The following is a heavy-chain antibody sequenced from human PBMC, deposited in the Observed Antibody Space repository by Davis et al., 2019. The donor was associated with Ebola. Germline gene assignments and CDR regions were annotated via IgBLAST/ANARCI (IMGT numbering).Heavy chain of an antibody. CDR1: GFTFSSYW. D-gene: IGHD6-13*01. J-gene: IGHJ6*02. CDR3: ARVVSSWPYYYYGMDV. Sequence: PGGSLRLSCAASGFTFSSYWMHWVRQAPGKGLVWVSRINSDGSSTSYADSVKGRFTISRDNAKNTLYLQMNSLRAEDTAVYYCARVVSSWPYYYYGMDVWGQGTTVTVSS. CDR2: INSDGSST. V-gene: IGHV3-74*01.